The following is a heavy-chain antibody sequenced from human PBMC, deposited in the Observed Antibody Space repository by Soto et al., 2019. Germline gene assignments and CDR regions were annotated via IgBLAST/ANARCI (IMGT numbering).Heavy chain of an antibody. Sequence: EVQLLESGGGLVQPGGSLRLSCAASGFTFSSYAMSWVRQAPGKGLEWDSAISGSGINTYYADSVKGRFTISRDNSKNTLYLQMNSPRAEDTAIYYCAKLITAAGTGYWGQGTLVIVSS. J-gene: IGHJ4*02. CDR1: GFTFSSYA. V-gene: IGHV3-23*01. CDR3: AKLITAAGTGY. D-gene: IGHD6-13*01. CDR2: ISGSGINT.